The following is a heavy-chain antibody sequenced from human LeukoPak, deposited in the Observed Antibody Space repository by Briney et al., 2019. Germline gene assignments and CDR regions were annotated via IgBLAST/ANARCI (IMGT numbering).Heavy chain of an antibody. CDR1: GYTFTSYA. D-gene: IGHD5-18*01. J-gene: IGHJ4*02. Sequence: GASVKVSCKASGYTFTSYAMNWVRQAPGQGLEWMGWINTNTGNPTYAQGFTGRFVFSLDTSVSTAYLQISSLKAEDTAVYYCARGLENIQLWLLDYWGQGTLVTVSS. CDR2: INTNTGNP. V-gene: IGHV7-4-1*02. CDR3: ARGLENIQLWLLDY.